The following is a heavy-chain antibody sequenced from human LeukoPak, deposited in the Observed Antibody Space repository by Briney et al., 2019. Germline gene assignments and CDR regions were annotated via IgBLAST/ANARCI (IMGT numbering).Heavy chain of an antibody. V-gene: IGHV3-23*01. CDR2: INGNGGST. J-gene: IGHJ4*02. CDR3: AKDRIAVAGYYFDY. Sequence: PGGSLRLSCAASGFTFSSYAMSWVRQAPGKGLEWVSGINGNGGSTYYADSVKGRFTIPRDNSKNTLYLQMNSLRGEDTAVYYCAKDRIAVAGYYFDYWGQGTVVTVSS. CDR1: GFTFSSYA. D-gene: IGHD6-19*01.